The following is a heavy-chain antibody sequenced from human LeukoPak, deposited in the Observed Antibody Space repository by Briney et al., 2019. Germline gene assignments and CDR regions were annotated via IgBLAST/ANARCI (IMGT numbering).Heavy chain of an antibody. CDR1: GGSISSYY. Sequence: SETLSLTCTVSGGSISSYYWSWIRQPPGKGLEWIGYIYYSGSTNYNPSLKSRVTISVDTSKNQFSLKLSSVTAADTAVYYCAILRRDGYNYYYFDYWGQGTLVTVSS. D-gene: IGHD5-24*01. CDR3: AILRRDGYNYYYFDY. CDR2: IYYSGST. J-gene: IGHJ4*02. V-gene: IGHV4-59*01.